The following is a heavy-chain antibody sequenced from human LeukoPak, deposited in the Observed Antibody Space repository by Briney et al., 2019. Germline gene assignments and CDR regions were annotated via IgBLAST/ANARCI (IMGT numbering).Heavy chain of an antibody. CDR1: GYSFTSYW. V-gene: IGHV5-51*01. J-gene: IGHJ6*03. Sequence: GESLKISCKGSGYSFTSYWIGWVRQMPGKGLEWMGIIYPGDSDTRYSPSFQGQVTISADKSISTAYLQWSSPKASDTAMYYCARISGERYRSGGSCYHYYYMDVWGKGTTVTVSS. CDR2: IYPGDSDT. D-gene: IGHD2-15*01. CDR3: ARISGERYRSGGSCYHYYYMDV.